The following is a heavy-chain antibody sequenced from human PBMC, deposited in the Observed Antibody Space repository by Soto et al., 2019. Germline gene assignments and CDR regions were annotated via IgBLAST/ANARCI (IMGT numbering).Heavy chain of an antibody. CDR3: ARYTTLTDYFFHGMDV. D-gene: IGHD4-17*01. J-gene: IGHJ6*02. V-gene: IGHV5-51*01. CDR2: IYPGDSDT. Sequence: PGESLKISCKGSGYTFTNYWIVWVRQIPGKGLEWMGIIYPGDSDTRYSPSFQGQVTISADRSISTAYLQWSSLKASDTGMYYCARYTTLTDYFFHGMDVWGQVTTVTVSS. CDR1: GYTFTNYW.